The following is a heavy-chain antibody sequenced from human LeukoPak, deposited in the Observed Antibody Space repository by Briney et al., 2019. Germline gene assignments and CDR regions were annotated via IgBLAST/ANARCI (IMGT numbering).Heavy chain of an antibody. V-gene: IGHV4-59*01. CDR1: GGCISSYY. D-gene: IGHD3-10*01. CDR3: ARRRFGELGYGMDV. J-gene: IGHJ6*02. CDR2: IYYSGST. Sequence: SGTLSITCTVSGGCISSYYWSWIRQPPGKGLEWIGYIYYSGSTNYNPSLRSRVTISVDTSKNQFSLKLSSVTAADTAVYYCARRRFGELGYGMDVWGQGTTVTVSS.